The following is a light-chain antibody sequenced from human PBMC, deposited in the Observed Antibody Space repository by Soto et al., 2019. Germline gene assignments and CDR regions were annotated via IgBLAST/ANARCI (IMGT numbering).Light chain of an antibody. CDR3: SSYTRSSTEV. CDR2: EVS. V-gene: IGLV2-14*01. CDR1: SSDVGGYNY. Sequence: QSALTQPASVSGSPGQSSTLSCTGTSSDVGGYNYVSWYQQHPGKAPKLMIYEVSNRPSGVSNRFSGSKSGNTASLTISGLQAEDEADYYCSSYTRSSTEVFGTGTKVTVL. J-gene: IGLJ1*01.